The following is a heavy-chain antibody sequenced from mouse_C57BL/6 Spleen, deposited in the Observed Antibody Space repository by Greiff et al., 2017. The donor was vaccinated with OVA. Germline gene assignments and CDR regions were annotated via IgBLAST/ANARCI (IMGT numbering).Heavy chain of an antibody. J-gene: IGHJ4*01. CDR3: ARCSTVVDLYAMDY. CDR1: GYTFTSYW. Sequence: QVQLQQPGAELVKPGASVKLSCKASGYTFTSYWMHWVKQRPGQGLEWIGMIHPNSGSTNYNEKFKSKATLTVDKSSSTAYMQLSSLTSEDSAVYYCARCSTVVDLYAMDYWGQGTSVTVSS. D-gene: IGHD1-1*01. V-gene: IGHV1-64*01. CDR2: IHPNSGST.